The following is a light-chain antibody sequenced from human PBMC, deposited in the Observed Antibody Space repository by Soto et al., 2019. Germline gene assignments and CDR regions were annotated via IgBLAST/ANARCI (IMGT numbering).Light chain of an antibody. V-gene: IGKV3-20*01. J-gene: IGKJ1*01. CDR1: QTISKNY. CDR3: QQYGPT. Sequence: EIVLTQSPGTLSLSPGERATLSCRASQTISKNYIAWYQQKPGRAPRLLIYATSNRATGIADRFSGSGSGTDFSLTISRLEPEDSAVYFCQQYGPTFGQGTKVEIK. CDR2: ATS.